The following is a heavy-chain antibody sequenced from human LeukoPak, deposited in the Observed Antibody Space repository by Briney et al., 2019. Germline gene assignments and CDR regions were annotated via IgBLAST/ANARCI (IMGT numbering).Heavy chain of an antibody. V-gene: IGHV3-11*01. CDR3: AKDASGWYPHNWFDP. CDR1: GFTFSDYY. Sequence: GGSLRLSCAASGFTFSDYYMSWIRQAPGKGLEWVSYISSSGSTIYYADSVKGRFTISRDNAKNSLYLQMNSLRAEDTAVYYCAKDASGWYPHNWFDPWGQGTLVTVSS. D-gene: IGHD6-19*01. J-gene: IGHJ5*02. CDR2: ISSSGSTI.